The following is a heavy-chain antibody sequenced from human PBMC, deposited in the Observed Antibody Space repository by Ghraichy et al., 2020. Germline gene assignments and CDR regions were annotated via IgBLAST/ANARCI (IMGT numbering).Heavy chain of an antibody. CDR2: IYHSGST. D-gene: IGHD1-1*01. J-gene: IGHJ3*01. Sequence: SQTLSLTCTVSGYSIRSDYYWGWIRQPPGKGLEWIGSIYHSGSTYYNPSLKSRVTISVDTSKNQFSLKLSSVTAADTAVYFCARVQTGGTFDVWGQGTMVTVSS. CDR3: ARVQTGGTFDV. CDR1: GYSIRSDYY. V-gene: IGHV4-38-2*02.